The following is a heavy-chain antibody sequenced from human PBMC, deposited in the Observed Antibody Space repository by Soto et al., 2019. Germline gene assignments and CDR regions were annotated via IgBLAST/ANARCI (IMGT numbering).Heavy chain of an antibody. CDR1: GFTFDDYA. CDR2: ISWNSGSI. CDR3: AKTLGRSIAARSRTNWYFDL. J-gene: IGHJ2*01. D-gene: IGHD6-6*01. V-gene: IGHV3-9*01. Sequence: EVQLVESGGGLVQPGRSLRLSCAASGFTFDDYAMHWVRQAPGKGLEWVSGISWNSGSIGYADSVKGRFTISRDNAKNSLYLQRNSLRAEDTALYYCAKTLGRSIAARSRTNWYFDLWGRGTLVTVSS.